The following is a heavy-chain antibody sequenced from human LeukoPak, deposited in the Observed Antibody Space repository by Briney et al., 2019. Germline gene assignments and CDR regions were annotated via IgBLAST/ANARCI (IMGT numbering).Heavy chain of an antibody. V-gene: IGHV5-51*01. Sequence: GESLKISCKGSGYSFTSYWIGWVRQMPGKGLEWMGIIYPGDSDTRYSPSFQGQVTISADKSISAAYLQWSSLKASDTAMYYCARPKSSIAAAVFYWGQGTLVTVSS. CDR2: IYPGDSDT. J-gene: IGHJ4*02. CDR1: GYSFTSYW. D-gene: IGHD6-13*01. CDR3: ARPKSSIAAAVFY.